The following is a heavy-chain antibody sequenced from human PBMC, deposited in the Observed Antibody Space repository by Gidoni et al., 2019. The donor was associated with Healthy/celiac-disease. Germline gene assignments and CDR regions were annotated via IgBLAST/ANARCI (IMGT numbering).Heavy chain of an antibody. J-gene: IGHJ5*02. Sequence: QVQLQESGPGLVKPSETLSLTCTVSGSSISRGYYWGWIRQPPGKGLEWIGSIYHSGSTYYNPSLKSRVTISVDTSKNQFSLKLSSVTAADTAVYYCARETPPGITGTTWFDPWGQGTLVTVSS. CDR1: GSSISRGYY. D-gene: IGHD1-7*01. CDR3: ARETPPGITGTTWFDP. CDR2: IYHSGST. V-gene: IGHV4-38-2*02.